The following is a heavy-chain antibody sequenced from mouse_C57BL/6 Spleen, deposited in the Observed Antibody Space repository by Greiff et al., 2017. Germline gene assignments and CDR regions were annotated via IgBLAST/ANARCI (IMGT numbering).Heavy chain of an antibody. V-gene: IGHV1-26*01. Sequence: EVQLQQSGPELVKPGASVKISCKASGYTFTDYYMNWVKQSHGKSLEWIGDINPNNGGTSYNQKFKGKATLTVDKSSSTAYMELRSLTSEDSAVYYCAYSSGYGFAYWGQGTLVTVSA. J-gene: IGHJ3*01. CDR1: GYTFTDYY. D-gene: IGHD3-2*02. CDR3: AYSSGYGFAY. CDR2: INPNNGGT.